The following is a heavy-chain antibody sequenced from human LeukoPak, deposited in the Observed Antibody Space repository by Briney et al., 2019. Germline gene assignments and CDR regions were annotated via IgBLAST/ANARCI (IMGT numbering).Heavy chain of an antibody. CDR2: ITGNGGST. CDR3: VRVYPTAYDY. Sequence: GGSLRLSCAASGFTFSSYSMHWVRQAPGKGLEYVSAITGNGGSTFYANSVQGRFTISRGNSKNTLYLQMGSLRPEDMAVYYCVRVYPTAYDYWGQGTLVTVSS. J-gene: IGHJ1*01. D-gene: IGHD3-16*01. CDR1: GFTFSSYS. V-gene: IGHV3-64*01.